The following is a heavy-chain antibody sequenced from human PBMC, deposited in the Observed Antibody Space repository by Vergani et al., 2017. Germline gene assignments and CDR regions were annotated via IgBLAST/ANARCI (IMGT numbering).Heavy chain of an antibody. CDR1: GGTFSSYT. J-gene: IGHJ6*03. Sequence: QVQLVQSGAEVKKPGSSVKVSCKASGGTFSSYTISWVRQAPGQGLEWMGRIIPILGIANYAQKFQGRVTITADKSTSTAYMELSSLRSEDTAVYYCASSGEELPQTGYYYYYMDVWGKGTTVTVSS. CDR3: ASSGEELPQTGYYYYYMDV. CDR2: IIPILGIA. D-gene: IGHD1-26*01. V-gene: IGHV1-69*02.